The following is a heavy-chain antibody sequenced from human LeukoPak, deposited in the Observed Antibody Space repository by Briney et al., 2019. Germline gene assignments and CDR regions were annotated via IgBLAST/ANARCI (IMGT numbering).Heavy chain of an antibody. CDR1: GFSFSSYS. Sequence: GGSLRLSCAASGFSFSSYSMNWVRQAPGKGLEWVSSISSSSSTIYYADSVKGRFTISRDNAKNSLYLQVNSLRDEDTAVYYCARGTRSYVRYWGQGTLVTVSS. D-gene: IGHD3-16*01. CDR3: ARGTRSYVRY. J-gene: IGHJ4*02. V-gene: IGHV3-48*02. CDR2: ISSSSSTI.